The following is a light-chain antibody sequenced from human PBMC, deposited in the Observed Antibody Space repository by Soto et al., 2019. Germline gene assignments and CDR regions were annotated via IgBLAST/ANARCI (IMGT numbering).Light chain of an antibody. J-gene: IGKJ4*01. CDR1: QSISNW. V-gene: IGKV1-5*01. CDR2: DAS. CDR3: QQYNNWSGLT. Sequence: DIQMTQSPSTLPASVGDRVTITCRASQSISNWLAWYQQKPGKAPKLLIYDASSLESGVPSRFSGSGSGTEFTLTISSLQPDDFATYYCQQYNNWSGLTFGGGTKVDIK.